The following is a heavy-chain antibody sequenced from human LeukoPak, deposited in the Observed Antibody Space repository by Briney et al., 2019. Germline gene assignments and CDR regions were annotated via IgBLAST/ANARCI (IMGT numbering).Heavy chain of an antibody. CDR2: ISNDGTNT. V-gene: IGHV3-30*19. J-gene: IGHJ4*02. CDR1: GFTFSNYG. CDR3: ARALDATITPRPGGANFDF. Sequence: GSLRLSCTASGFTFSNYGMHWVRQPPGNGLEWVSVISNDGTNTYQADSVKGRFTISRDNFKNTLYLQINSLRTEDTAIYYCARALDATITPRPGGANFDFWGQGTLVTVSS. D-gene: IGHD6-6*01.